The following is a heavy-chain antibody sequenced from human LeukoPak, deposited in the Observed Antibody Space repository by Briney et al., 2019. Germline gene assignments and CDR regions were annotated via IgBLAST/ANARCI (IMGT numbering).Heavy chain of an antibody. D-gene: IGHD6-19*01. Sequence: SETLSLTCAVYGGSFSGYYWSWIRQPPGKGLEWIGEINHSGSTNYNPSLKSRVTISVDTSKNQFSLKLSSVTAADTAVYYCARLGYSIGHLPYYYYYMDVWGKGTTVTISS. V-gene: IGHV4-34*01. CDR1: GGSFSGYY. J-gene: IGHJ6*03. CDR2: INHSGST. CDR3: ARLGYSIGHLPYYYYYMDV.